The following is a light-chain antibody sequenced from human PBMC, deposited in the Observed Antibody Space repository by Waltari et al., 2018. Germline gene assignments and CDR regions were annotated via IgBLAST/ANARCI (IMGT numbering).Light chain of an antibody. CDR1: PSISNW. J-gene: IGKJ4*01. CDR3: KQYNSYSLLT. Sequence: DIQITQSPSTLSASVGDRVTITCRASPSISNWLAWYQQKPGKAPKLLIYKASTLESGVPSRFSGSGSGTEFTLTISSLQPDDFATYYCKQYNSYSLLTFGGGTKVEIK. CDR2: KAS. V-gene: IGKV1-5*03.